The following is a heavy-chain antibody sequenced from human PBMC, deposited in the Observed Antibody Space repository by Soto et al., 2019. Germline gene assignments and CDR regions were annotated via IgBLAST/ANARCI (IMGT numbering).Heavy chain of an antibody. Sequence: ASVKVSCKASGYTFSTYDINWVRQATGQGLEWMGWMNPNSGNRGYAQKFQGRVTMTRNTSISTAYMELSSLRSEDTAVYYCVQPTPDDYWGQGTLVTGSS. CDR1: GYTFSTYD. CDR2: MNPNSGNR. J-gene: IGHJ4*02. V-gene: IGHV1-8*01. CDR3: VQPTPDDY. D-gene: IGHD2-2*01.